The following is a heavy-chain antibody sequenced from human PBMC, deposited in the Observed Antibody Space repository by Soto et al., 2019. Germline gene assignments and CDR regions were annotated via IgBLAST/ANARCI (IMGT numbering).Heavy chain of an antibody. CDR2: IYYSGST. J-gene: IGHJ4*02. CDR1: GGSISSYY. Sequence: SETLSLTCTVSGGSISSYYWSWIRQPPGKGLEWIGYIYYSGSTNYNPSLKSRVTISVDTSKNQSSLKLSSVTAADTAVYYCARRYGSFFDYWGQGALVTGSA. D-gene: IGHD5-18*01. V-gene: IGHV4-59*08. CDR3: ARRYGSFFDY.